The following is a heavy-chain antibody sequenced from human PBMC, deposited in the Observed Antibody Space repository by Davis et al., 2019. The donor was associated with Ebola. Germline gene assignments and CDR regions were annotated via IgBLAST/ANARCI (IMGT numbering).Heavy chain of an antibody. CDR3: ARHPMGYYYDSSGYYSRGNYFDY. Sequence: MPSETLSLTCTVSGFSISSGYYWGWIRQPPGKGLEWIGIIYHSGTTYYNPSLKSRVTISVDTSKNQFSLKLSSVTAADTAVYYCARHPMGYYYDSSGYYSRGNYFDYWGQGTLVTVSS. J-gene: IGHJ4*02. CDR1: GFSISSGYY. D-gene: IGHD3-22*01. CDR2: IYHSGTT. V-gene: IGHV4-38-2*02.